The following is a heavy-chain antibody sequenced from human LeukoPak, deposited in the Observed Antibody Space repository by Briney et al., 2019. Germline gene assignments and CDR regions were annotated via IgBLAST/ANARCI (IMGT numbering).Heavy chain of an antibody. J-gene: IGHJ4*02. CDR1: GFTFSSYG. V-gene: IGHV3-33*01. D-gene: IGHD5-12*01. CDR2: IWYDGSNK. CDR3: ARDSDVDIVEYYFDY. Sequence: GGSLRLSCAASGFTFSSYGMHWVRQAPGKGLEWVAVIWYDGSNKYYADSVKGRFTISRVNSKNTLYLQMNSLRAEDTAVYYCARDSDVDIVEYYFDYWGQGTLVTVSS.